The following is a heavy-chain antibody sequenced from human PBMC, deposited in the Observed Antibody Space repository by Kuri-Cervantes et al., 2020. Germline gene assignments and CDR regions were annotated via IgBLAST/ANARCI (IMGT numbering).Heavy chain of an antibody. CDR2: ISWNRGSI. V-gene: IGHV3-9*01. J-gene: IGHJ6*03. CDR3: AKAAYYYYMDV. D-gene: IGHD2-15*01. Sequence: SLKISCAASGFTFDDYAMHWVRQAPGKGLEWVSGISWNRGSIGYADSVKGRFTISRDNAKNSLYLQMNSLRAEDTALCYCAKAAYYYYMDVWGKGTTVTVSS. CDR1: GFTFDDYA.